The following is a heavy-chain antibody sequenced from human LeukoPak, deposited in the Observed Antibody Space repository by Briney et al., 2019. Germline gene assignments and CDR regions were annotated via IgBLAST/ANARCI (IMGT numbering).Heavy chain of an antibody. J-gene: IGHJ4*02. D-gene: IGHD3-10*01. CDR2: IYTSGST. CDR1: GGSISSGSYY. V-gene: IGHV4-61*02. CDR3: ARDSGWNYYGSGSYGFDY. Sequence: SETLSLTCTVSGGSISSGSYYWSWIRQPAGKGLEWIGRIYTSGSTNYNPSLKSRVTISVDTSKNQFSLKLSSVTAADTAVYYCARDSGWNYYGSGSYGFDYWGQGTLVTVSS.